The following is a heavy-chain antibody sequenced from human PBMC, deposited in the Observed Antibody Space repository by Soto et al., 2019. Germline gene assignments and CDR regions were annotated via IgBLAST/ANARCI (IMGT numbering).Heavy chain of an antibody. Sequence: QVQLVESGGGVVQPGRSLRLSCAASGFTFSSYAMHWVRQAPGKGLEWVAVISYDGSNKYYADSVKGRFTISRDNSKNTLYLQMNSLRAEDTAVYYFARARAIRFLGGMDVWGQGTTVTVSS. V-gene: IGHV3-30-3*01. D-gene: IGHD3-3*01. CDR1: GFTFSSYA. CDR3: ARARAIRFLGGMDV. J-gene: IGHJ6*02. CDR2: ISYDGSNK.